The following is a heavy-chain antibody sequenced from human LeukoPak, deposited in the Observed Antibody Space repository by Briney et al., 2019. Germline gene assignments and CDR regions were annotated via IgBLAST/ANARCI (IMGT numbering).Heavy chain of an antibody. Sequence: PGRSLRLSCAASGFTFNTYGMHWVRQAPGKGLEWVAVIWYDGSDKYYADSVKGRFTISRDNSKNTLYLQMNSLRAEDTAVYYCARDKDYGETPDYWGQGTLVTVSS. CDR2: IWYDGSDK. CDR3: ARDKDYGETPDY. J-gene: IGHJ4*02. D-gene: IGHD4-17*01. V-gene: IGHV3-33*01. CDR1: GFTFNTYG.